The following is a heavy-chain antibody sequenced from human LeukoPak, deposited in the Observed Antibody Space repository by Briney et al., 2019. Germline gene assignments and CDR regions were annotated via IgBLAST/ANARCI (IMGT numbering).Heavy chain of an antibody. CDR3: AKDRGAAAWVLYFDY. CDR2: ISYHGSDQ. D-gene: IGHD3-10*01. Sequence: GGSLRLPCAASGFTFSSYGIHWVRQAPGKGLEWVAVISYHGSDQFYADSVEGRFTVSRDNSKNTLYLQMNSLRPEDTAVYFCAKDRGAAAWVLYFDYWGQGTLVTVSS. V-gene: IGHV3-30*18. CDR1: GFTFSSYG. J-gene: IGHJ4*02.